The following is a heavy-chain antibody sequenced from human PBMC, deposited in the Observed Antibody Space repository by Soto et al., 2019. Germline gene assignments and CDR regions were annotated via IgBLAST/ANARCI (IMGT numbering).Heavy chain of an antibody. J-gene: IGHJ4*02. CDR2: ISAYNGNT. CDR1: GYTFTSYG. V-gene: IGHV1-18*01. Sequence: ASVKVSCKASGYTFTSYGISWVRQAPGQGLEWMGWISAYNGNTNYAQELQGRVTMTTDTSTSTAYMELRSLRSDDTAVYYCARDTLPFYYDSSGRGYTYWGQGTLVTVSS. CDR3: ARDTLPFYYDSSGRGYTY. D-gene: IGHD3-22*01.